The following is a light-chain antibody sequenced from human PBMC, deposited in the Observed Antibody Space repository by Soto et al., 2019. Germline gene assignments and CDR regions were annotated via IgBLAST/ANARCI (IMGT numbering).Light chain of an antibody. J-gene: IGLJ1*01. CDR3: SSYTSSSTPYV. CDR1: SSDVGGYNY. Sequence: QSVLTQPASVSGSPGQSITISCTGTSSDVGGYNYVSWYQQHPGKAPKLMIYEVSNRPSGVSNRFSGSKSGNTASLTISGRKAEDEADYYCSSYTSSSTPYVFGTGTKLTVL. CDR2: EVS. V-gene: IGLV2-14*01.